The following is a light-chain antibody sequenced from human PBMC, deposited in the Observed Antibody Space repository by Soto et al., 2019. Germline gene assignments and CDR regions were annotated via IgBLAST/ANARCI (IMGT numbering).Light chain of an antibody. CDR2: AAS. J-gene: IGKJ4*01. V-gene: IGKV1-39*01. Sequence: DIQMTQSPSSLSASVRDRVTITCRASQSSSSYLNWYQQKPGKAPKILIYAASSLQSGVTSRFSGTGSGTDFTLTISSLQPEDFASYYCQQSYSTPLTFGGGTKVEIK. CDR1: QSSSSY. CDR3: QQSYSTPLT.